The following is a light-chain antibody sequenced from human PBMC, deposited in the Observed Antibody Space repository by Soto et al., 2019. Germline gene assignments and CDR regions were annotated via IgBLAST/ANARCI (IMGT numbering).Light chain of an antibody. CDR2: GAS. J-gene: IGKJ1*01. Sequence: EIVLTQSPGTLSLSPGERATLSCRASQSVSHSYLAWYQQKPGQAPRLLIDGASSRATGIPDRFSGSGSGTDFTLTINRLEPEDFAVYYCQQYGSSPLTFGQGTKVEI. CDR3: QQYGSSPLT. V-gene: IGKV3-20*01. CDR1: QSVSHSY.